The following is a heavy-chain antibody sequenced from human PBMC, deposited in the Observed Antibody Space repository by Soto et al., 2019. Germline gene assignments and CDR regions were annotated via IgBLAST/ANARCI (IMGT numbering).Heavy chain of an antibody. V-gene: IGHV1-69*13. Sequence: VASVKVSCKASGGTFSSYAISWVRQAPGQGLEWMGGIIPIFGTANYAQKFQGRVTITADESTSTAYMELSSLRSEDTAVYYCASSPVEMATIPFFDYWGQGTLVTVSS. J-gene: IGHJ4*02. CDR1: GGTFSSYA. D-gene: IGHD5-12*01. CDR3: ASSPVEMATIPFFDY. CDR2: IIPIFGTA.